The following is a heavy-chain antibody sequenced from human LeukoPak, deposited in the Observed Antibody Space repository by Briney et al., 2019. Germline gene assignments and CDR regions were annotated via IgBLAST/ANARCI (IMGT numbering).Heavy chain of an antibody. CDR2: ISYDGSNK. CDR3: AKDQGWIQLWTFSDY. J-gene: IGHJ4*02. V-gene: IGHV3-30*18. CDR1: GFSFSTYG. D-gene: IGHD5-18*01. Sequence: GGSLRLSCAASGFSFSTYGMHWVRQAPGKGLEWVAVISYDGSNKYYADSVKGRFTISRDNSKNTLYLQMNSLRAEDTAVYYCAKDQGWIQLWTFSDYWGQGTLVTVSS.